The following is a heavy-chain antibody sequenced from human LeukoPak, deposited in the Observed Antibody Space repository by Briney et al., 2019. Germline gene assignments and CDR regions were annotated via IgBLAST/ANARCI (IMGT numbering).Heavy chain of an antibody. CDR1: GGYITNNY. CDR2: IYYSGGT. CDR3: ARGPYSYDSSGAFDI. D-gene: IGHD3-22*01. V-gene: IGHV4-59*08. Sequence: SETLSLTCTISGGYITNNYWSWIRQPPGKGLEWIGYIYYSGGTNYNPSLKSRVTISVDTSKNQFSLKLSSVTAADTAVYFCARGPYSYDSSGAFDIWGQGTMVTVSS. J-gene: IGHJ3*02.